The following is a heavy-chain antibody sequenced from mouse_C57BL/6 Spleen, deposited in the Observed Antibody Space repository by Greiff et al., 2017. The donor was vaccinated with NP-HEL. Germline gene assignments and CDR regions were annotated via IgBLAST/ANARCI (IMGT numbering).Heavy chain of an antibody. CDR1: GFNIKDDY. CDR2: IDPENGDT. J-gene: IGHJ3*01. Sequence: EVQLQQSGAELVRPGASVKLSCTASGFNIKDDYMHWVKQRPEQGLEWIGWIDPENGDTEYASKFQGKATITADTSSNTAYLQLSSLTSEDTAVYYSTSRAYYYGSSPAWFAYWGQGTLVTVSA. CDR3: TSRAYYYGSSPAWFAY. V-gene: IGHV14-4*01. D-gene: IGHD1-1*01.